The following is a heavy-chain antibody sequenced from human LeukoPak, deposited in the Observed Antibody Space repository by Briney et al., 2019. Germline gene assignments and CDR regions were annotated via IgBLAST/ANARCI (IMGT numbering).Heavy chain of an antibody. Sequence: SETLSLTCAVYGGSFSGYYWSWIRQPPGKGLEWIGEINHSGSTNYNPSLKSRVTISVDTSKNQFSLKLSSVTAADTAVYYCANTYYDFWSGYSGDAFDIWGQGTMVTVSS. D-gene: IGHD3-3*01. V-gene: IGHV4-34*01. CDR3: ANTYYDFWSGYSGDAFDI. CDR2: INHSGST. J-gene: IGHJ3*02. CDR1: GGSFSGYY.